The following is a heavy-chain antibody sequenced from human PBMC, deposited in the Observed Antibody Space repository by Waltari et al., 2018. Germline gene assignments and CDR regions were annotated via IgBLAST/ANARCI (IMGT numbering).Heavy chain of an antibody. V-gene: IGHV3-30-3*01. CDR2: ISDDGSNK. CDR1: GFTFRSYA. J-gene: IGHJ5*02. CDR3: AGEVYCSSTSCHRWFDP. Sequence: QVQLVESGGGVVQPGRSLRLSCAASGFTFRSYAMHWVRQAPGKGLEWVAVISDDGSNKYYADSVKGRFTISRDNSKNTLYLQMNSLRAEDTAVYYCAGEVYCSSTSCHRWFDPWGQGTLVTVSS. D-gene: IGHD2-2*01.